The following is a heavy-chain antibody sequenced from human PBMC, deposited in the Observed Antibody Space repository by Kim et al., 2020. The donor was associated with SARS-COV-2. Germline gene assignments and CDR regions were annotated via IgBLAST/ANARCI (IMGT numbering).Heavy chain of an antibody. CDR2: ISYDGSNK. D-gene: IGHD1-26*01. Sequence: GGSLRLSCAASGFTFSSYAMHWVRQAPGKGLEWVAVISYDGSNKYYADSVKGRFTISRDNSKNTLYLQMNSLRAEDTAVYYCAMLSGSPVGGDAFDIWGQGTMVTVSS. CDR1: GFTFSSYA. J-gene: IGHJ3*02. CDR3: AMLSGSPVGGDAFDI. V-gene: IGHV3-30*04.